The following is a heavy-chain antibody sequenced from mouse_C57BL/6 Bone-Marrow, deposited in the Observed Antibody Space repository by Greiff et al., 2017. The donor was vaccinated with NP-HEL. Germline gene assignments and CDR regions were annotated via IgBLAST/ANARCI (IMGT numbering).Heavy chain of an antibody. CDR3: ARSTVGATYYAMDY. Sequence: QVQLQQSGSELRSPGSSVKLSCKDFDSEVFPIAYMSWVRQTPGHGFEWIGGILPSIGRTIYGEKFEDKATLDADTLSNTAYLELNSLTSEDSAIYYCARSTVGATYYAMDYWGQGTSVTVSS. CDR2: ILPSIGRT. CDR1: DSEVFPIAY. V-gene: IGHV15-2*01. D-gene: IGHD1-1*01. J-gene: IGHJ4*01.